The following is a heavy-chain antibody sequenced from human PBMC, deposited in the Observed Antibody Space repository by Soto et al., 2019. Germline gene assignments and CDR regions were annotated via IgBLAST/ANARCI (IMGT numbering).Heavy chain of an antibody. CDR2: IYYSGST. CDR3: ARATSIAVAGTSSLYYYYGMDV. CDR1: GGSISSYY. Sequence: SEALSLTCTVSGGSISSYYWSWIRQPPGKGLEWIGYIYYSGSTNYNPSLKSRVTISVDTSKNQFSLKLSSVTAADTAVYYCARATSIAVAGTSSLYYYYGMDVWGQGTTVT. J-gene: IGHJ6*02. D-gene: IGHD6-19*01. V-gene: IGHV4-59*01.